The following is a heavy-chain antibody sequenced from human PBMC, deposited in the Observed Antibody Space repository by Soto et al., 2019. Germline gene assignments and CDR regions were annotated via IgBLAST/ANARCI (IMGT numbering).Heavy chain of an antibody. V-gene: IGHV4-59*01. CDR2: IYYSGST. D-gene: IGHD2-2*01. Sequence: PSETLSLTCTVSGGSISSYYWSRIRQPPGKGLEWIGYIYYSGSTNYNPSLKSRVTISVDTSKNQFSLKLSSVTAADTAVYYCARDGVQCSSTSCYAGGPYYYYYGMDVWGQGTTVTVSS. CDR3: ARDGVQCSSTSCYAGGPYYYYYGMDV. CDR1: GGSISSYY. J-gene: IGHJ6*02.